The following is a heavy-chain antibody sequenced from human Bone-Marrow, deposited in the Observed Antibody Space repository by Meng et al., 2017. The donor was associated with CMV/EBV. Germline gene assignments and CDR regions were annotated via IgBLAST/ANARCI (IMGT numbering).Heavy chain of an antibody. CDR2: ISGSGGST. J-gene: IGHJ4*02. CDR1: GFSFSTYA. CDR3: AKVAGGNSGFSTIDY. D-gene: IGHD4-23*01. V-gene: IGHV3-23*01. Sequence: GESLKISCAASGFSFSTYAMSWVRQVPGEGLEWVAGISGSGGSTYYADSLKGRFTISRDSPKNTLYVQMSSMRAEDTALYYCAKVAGGNSGFSTIDYWGQGTRVTVSS.